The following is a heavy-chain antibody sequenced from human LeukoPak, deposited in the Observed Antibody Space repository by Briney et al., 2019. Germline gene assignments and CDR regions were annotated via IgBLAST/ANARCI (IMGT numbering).Heavy chain of an antibody. V-gene: IGHV4-59*08. CDR1: GGSISSYY. J-gene: IGHJ4*02. D-gene: IGHD6-19*01. CDR3: ASLATVAGSDY. Sequence: PSETLSLTCTVSGGSISSYYWSWIRQPPGKGLEWIGYIYYSGGTNYNPSLKSRVTISVDTSKNQFSLKLSSVTAADTAVYYCASLATVAGSDYWGQGTLVTVSS. CDR2: IYYSGGT.